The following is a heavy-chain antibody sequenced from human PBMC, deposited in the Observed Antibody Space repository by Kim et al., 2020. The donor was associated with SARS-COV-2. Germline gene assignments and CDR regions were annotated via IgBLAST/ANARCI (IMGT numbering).Heavy chain of an antibody. CDR2: IHYSGST. V-gene: IGHV4-39*01. CDR1: GGSISSPSYY. CDR3: ARTPEPGATKY. D-gene: IGHD1-26*01. Sequence: SETLSLTCTVSGGSISSPSYYWVWIRQPPGKGLQWIGSIHYSGSTYYNPSLKSRVTISVDTSKSQFSLELSSVTAADTGVYFCARTPEPGATKYWGQGT. J-gene: IGHJ4*02.